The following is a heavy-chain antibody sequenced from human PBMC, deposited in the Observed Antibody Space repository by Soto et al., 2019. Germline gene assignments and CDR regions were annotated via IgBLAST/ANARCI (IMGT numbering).Heavy chain of an antibody. J-gene: IGHJ6*02. D-gene: IGHD3-16*01. Sequence: AASGFTFSSYAMYWVRQVPGKGLEWVSGISWNSGRIGYADSVKGRFTISRDNAKNSLYLQMNSLRPEDTALYYCTKARLWGGDGYNSYYYNAMDVWGQGTTVTVSS. CDR3: TKARLWGGDGYNSYYYNAMDV. CDR2: ISWNSGRI. CDR1: GFTFSSYA. V-gene: IGHV3-9*01.